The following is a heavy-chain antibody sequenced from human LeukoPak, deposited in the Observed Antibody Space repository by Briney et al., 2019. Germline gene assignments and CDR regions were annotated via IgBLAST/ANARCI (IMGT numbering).Heavy chain of an antibody. CDR1: GFSFSSYA. V-gene: IGHV3-21*01. Sequence: GGSLRLSCAASGFSFSSYAINWVRQAPGKGLEWVSSISPSSSYIHYADSAKGRFTISRDNAKNSLFLQMNSLRVEDTAVYYCARTMWGFDYWGQGTLVTVSS. CDR2: ISPSSSYI. J-gene: IGHJ4*02. CDR3: ARTMWGFDY. D-gene: IGHD7-27*01.